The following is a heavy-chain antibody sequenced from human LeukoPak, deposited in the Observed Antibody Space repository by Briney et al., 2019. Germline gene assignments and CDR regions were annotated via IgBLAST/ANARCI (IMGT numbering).Heavy chain of an antibody. CDR1: GYTFTSYW. CDR2: IYPGDSDT. J-gene: IGHJ4*02. D-gene: IGHD3-10*01. Sequence: GESLKISFKASGYTFTSYWIGWVRQMPGKGLEWMGIIYPGDSDTRYSPSFQGQITISADKSISTAYLQWSSLKASDTAMYYCARESYYYGSGSSQRRPFDYWGQGTLVTVSS. CDR3: ARESYYYGSGSSQRRPFDY. V-gene: IGHV5-51*01.